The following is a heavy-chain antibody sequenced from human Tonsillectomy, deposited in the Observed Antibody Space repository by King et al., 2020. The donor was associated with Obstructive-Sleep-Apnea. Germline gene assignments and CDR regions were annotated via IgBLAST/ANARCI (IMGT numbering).Heavy chain of an antibody. CDR2: TYFRSKWYN. CDR3: AREGGKQWLVGFYYYGMDV. D-gene: IGHD6-19*01. J-gene: IGHJ6*02. Sequence: VQLQESGPGLLKPSQTLSLTCAISGDSVSSNSAAWNWIRQSPSRGLEWLGRTYFRSKWYNDYAESVKSRITINPDTSTNQFSLQLNSVTPEDTAVYYCAREGGKQWLVGFYYYGMDVWGPGTTVTVSS. CDR1: GDSVSSNSAA. V-gene: IGHV6-1*01.